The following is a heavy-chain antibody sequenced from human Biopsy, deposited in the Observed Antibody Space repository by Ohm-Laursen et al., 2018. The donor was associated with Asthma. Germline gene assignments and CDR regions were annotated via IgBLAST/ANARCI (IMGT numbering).Heavy chain of an antibody. J-gene: IGHJ4*02. CDR2: ISSTGTYI. Sequence: SLRLSCTASGFTFMTYVMHWVRQAPGKGLEWVSSISSTGTYIYYADSVKGRFTISRDNAKNSLYLQMNSLRAEDTAVYYCSRDRGESGYDFGRYDYWGQGTLVTVSS. V-gene: IGHV3-21*01. D-gene: IGHD5-12*01. CDR1: GFTFMTYV. CDR3: SRDRGESGYDFGRYDY.